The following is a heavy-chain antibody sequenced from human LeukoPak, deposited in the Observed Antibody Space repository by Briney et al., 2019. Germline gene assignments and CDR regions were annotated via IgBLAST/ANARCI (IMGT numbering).Heavy chain of an antibody. Sequence: GGSLRLSCAASGFTFSSYSMNWVRQAPGKGLEWVSYISSSSSTIYYADSVKGRFTISRDNAKNSLYLQMNSLRAEDTAVYYCARDEVGNFGIAAAVNYWGQGTLVTVSS. J-gene: IGHJ4*02. CDR3: ARDEVGNFGIAAAVNY. V-gene: IGHV3-48*01. D-gene: IGHD6-13*01. CDR1: GFTFSSYS. CDR2: ISSSSSTI.